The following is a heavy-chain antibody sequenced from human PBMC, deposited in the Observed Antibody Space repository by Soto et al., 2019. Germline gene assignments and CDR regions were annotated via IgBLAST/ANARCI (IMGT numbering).Heavy chain of an antibody. V-gene: IGHV3-74*01. CDR1: GFTVRDYW. D-gene: IGHD2-2*01. Sequence: XGSLILSRPASGFTVRDYWMHWVRQAPGKGLVCVSQINGDGSTTTYEDSVKGRFTISRDNDKNTVYLQMTSPGVEETALYYCEKDSRTSRHPLDYWGQGILVTVSS. CDR3: EKDSRTSRHPLDY. J-gene: IGHJ4*02. CDR2: INGDGSTT.